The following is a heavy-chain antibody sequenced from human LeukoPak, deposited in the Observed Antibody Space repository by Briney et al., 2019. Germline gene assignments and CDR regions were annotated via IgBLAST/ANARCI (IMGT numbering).Heavy chain of an antibody. CDR2: IYYTGST. CDR3: ARFGRSYYYDSSGYYHSQPFDY. CDR1: GGSISSSSYY. V-gene: IGHV4-39*07. J-gene: IGHJ4*02. Sequence: SETLSPTCTVSGGSISSSSYYWGWIRQPPGKGLEWIGCIYYTGSTYYNPSLKSRVTISVDTSKNQFSLKLSSVTAADTAVNYCARFGRSYYYDSSGYYHSQPFDYWGQGTLVTVSS. D-gene: IGHD3-22*01.